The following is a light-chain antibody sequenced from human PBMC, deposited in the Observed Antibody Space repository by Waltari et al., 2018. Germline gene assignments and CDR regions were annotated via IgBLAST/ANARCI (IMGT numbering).Light chain of an antibody. Sequence: QSALTQPASVSGSPGQSITISCTGTSSDVGTYNLVSWYQQHPGEAPKLLIYEATKRPSGVSNRFSASKSGNTASLTISGLQVEDEAEYYCCSYATIGTLYVFGTGTKVTVL. J-gene: IGLJ1*01. CDR3: CSYATIGTLYV. CDR1: SSDVGTYNL. V-gene: IGLV2-23*01. CDR2: EAT.